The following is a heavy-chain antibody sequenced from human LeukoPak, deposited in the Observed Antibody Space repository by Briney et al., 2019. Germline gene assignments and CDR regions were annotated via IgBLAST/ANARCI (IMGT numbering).Heavy chain of an antibody. V-gene: IGHV3-7*01. D-gene: IGHD3-22*01. CDR3: ARVVRKSSGYYFYYMDV. CDR1: GFTFSSYW. Sequence: PGGSLRLSCAASGFTFSSYWMSWVRQAPGKGLEWVANIKQDGSEKYYVDSVKGRFTISRDNAKNSLYLQMDSLRAEDTAVYYCARVVRKSSGYYFYYMDVWGKGTTVTISS. J-gene: IGHJ6*03. CDR2: IKQDGSEK.